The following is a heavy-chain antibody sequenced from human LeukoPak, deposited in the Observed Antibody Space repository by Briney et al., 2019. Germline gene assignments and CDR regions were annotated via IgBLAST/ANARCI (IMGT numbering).Heavy chain of an antibody. CDR2: IDNGGNT. V-gene: IGHV3-53*01. CDR1: GVTVSTND. D-gene: IGHD2/OR15-2a*01. CDR3: ARNRDYCFDF. Sequence: GGSLRLSCAASGVTVSTNDMSWVRQAAGKGLEWVSFIDNGGNTYYADSVKRRFTISRDNSKSTLYLQMNGLRADDTAVYYCARNRDYCFDFWGQGTLVTVSS. J-gene: IGHJ4*02.